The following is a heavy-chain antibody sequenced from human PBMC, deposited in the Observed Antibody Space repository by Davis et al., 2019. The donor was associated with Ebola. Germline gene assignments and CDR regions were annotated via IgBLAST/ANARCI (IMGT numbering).Heavy chain of an antibody. CDR3: ARSYQLLYVYYYYMDV. V-gene: IGHV3-48*02. CDR2: ISSSSSTI. Sequence: PGGSLRLSCAASGFTFSSYSMNWVRQAPGKGLEWVSYISSSSSTIYYADSVKGRFTISRDNAKNSLYLQMNSLRDVDTAVYYCARSYQLLYVYYYYMDVWGKGTTVTVSS. CDR1: GFTFSSYS. D-gene: IGHD2-2*02. J-gene: IGHJ6*03.